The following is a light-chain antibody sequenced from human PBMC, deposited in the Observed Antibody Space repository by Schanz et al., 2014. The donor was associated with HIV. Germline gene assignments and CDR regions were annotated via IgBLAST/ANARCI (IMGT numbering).Light chain of an antibody. CDR3: SSCRDKTTVV. Sequence: QSVLTQPPSVSGAPGQRVTISCTGSSSNIGAGYDVHWYQQLPGTAPKLLIYGNNNRPSGVPDRFSGSKSGTSASLAISGLRSEDEADYYCSSCRDKTTVVFGGGTKVTVL. CDR2: GNN. J-gene: IGLJ2*01. V-gene: IGLV1-40*01. CDR1: SSNIGAGYD.